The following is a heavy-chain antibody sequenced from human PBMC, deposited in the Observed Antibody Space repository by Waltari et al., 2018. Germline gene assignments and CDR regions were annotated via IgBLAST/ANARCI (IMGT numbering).Heavy chain of an antibody. Sequence: QVHLIQSGAEVKKPGASLRVYCRVSGPPPTELSMNWVRQAPGKGLEWMAGFDPGDGDRLYARAFQGRITMTEDTPADTAYLELSSLRSNDTAIYFCATGLITISGVTNDFWGQGTLVTVSS. CDR2: FDPGDGDR. CDR1: GPPPTELS. V-gene: IGHV1-24*01. J-gene: IGHJ4*02. CDR3: ATGLITISGVTNDF. D-gene: IGHD3-3*01.